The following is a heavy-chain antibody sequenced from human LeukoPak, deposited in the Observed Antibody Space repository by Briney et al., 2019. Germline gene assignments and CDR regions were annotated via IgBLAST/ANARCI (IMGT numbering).Heavy chain of an antibody. D-gene: IGHD3-10*01. CDR1: GYTFIAYY. CDR3: ARGTPGSYFGY. V-gene: IGHV1-2*04. CDR2: INPNSGGT. Sequence: ASVMVSCKASGYTFIAYYLHWVRQAPGQGLEWMGWINPNSGGTNYAQKFKDWVTMTGDTSINTTYMELSSLKSDVTAVYYCARGTPGSYFGYWGQGTLVTVSS. J-gene: IGHJ4*02.